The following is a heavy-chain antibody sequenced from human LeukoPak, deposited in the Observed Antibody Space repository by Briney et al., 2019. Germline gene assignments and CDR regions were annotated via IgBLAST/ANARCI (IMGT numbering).Heavy chain of an antibody. CDR3: ARDKSSIAVAGSRILFAF. CDR2: ISSSGSTI. J-gene: IGHJ3*01. V-gene: IGHV3-48*04. Sequence: GGSLRLSCAASGFTFSSYWMSWVRQAPGKGLEWVSYISSSGSTIYYADSVKGRFTISRDNAKNSLYLQMNSLRAEDTAVYYCARDKSSIAVAGSRILFAFWGQGTMVTVSS. CDR1: GFTFSSYW. D-gene: IGHD6-19*01.